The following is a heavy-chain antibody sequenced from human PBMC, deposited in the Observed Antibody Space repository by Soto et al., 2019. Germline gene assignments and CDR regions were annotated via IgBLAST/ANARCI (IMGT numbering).Heavy chain of an antibody. CDR2: VFSFDEQ. D-gene: IGHD3-22*01. CDR1: GFSLNNARVG. Sequence: QVTVKESGPVLVKLTETLTLSCTVSGFSLNNARVGVSWLRQPPGKALEWLAHVFSFDEQSYDTSLKIRLTISQDTSKSQVCLPTTNLDPVDTATYGCAGAHDSSGYHFDYWGQGSLVTVSS. J-gene: IGHJ4*02. V-gene: IGHV2-26*01. CDR3: AGAHDSSGYHFDY.